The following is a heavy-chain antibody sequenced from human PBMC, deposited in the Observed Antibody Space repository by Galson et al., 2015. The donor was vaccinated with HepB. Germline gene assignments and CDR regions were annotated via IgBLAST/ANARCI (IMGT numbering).Heavy chain of an antibody. CDR2: INVYTGDT. CDR3: ARDLHKNYYDSSAYYYGSQVNWLDP. CDR1: GYIFTNYD. V-gene: IGHV1-18*01. Sequence: SVKVSCKASGYIFTNYDISWVRQAPGQGLEWMGWINVYTGDTIYAQKFQDRVIMTTDTFMNTAYMELRSLRSDDTAVYYCARDLHKNYYDSSAYYYGSQVNWLDPWGQGTLVTVSS. D-gene: IGHD3-22*01. J-gene: IGHJ5*02.